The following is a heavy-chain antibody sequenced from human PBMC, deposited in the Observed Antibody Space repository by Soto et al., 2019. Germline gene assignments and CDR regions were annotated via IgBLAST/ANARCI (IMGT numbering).Heavy chain of an antibody. J-gene: IGHJ6*02. D-gene: IGHD3-22*01. V-gene: IGHV1-8*01. CDR1: GYTFTSYD. Sequence: ASVKVSCKASGYTFTSYDINWVRQATGQGLEWMGWMNPNSGNTGYAQKFQGRVTMTRNTSISTAYMELSSLRSEDTAVYYCASNYYDSSGSSPSYHYYYGMDVWGQGTTVTVSS. CDR2: MNPNSGNT. CDR3: ASNYYDSSGSSPSYHYYYGMDV.